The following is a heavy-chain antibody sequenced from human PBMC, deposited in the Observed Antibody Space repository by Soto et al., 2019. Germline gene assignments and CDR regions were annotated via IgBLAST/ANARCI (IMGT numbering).Heavy chain of an antibody. Sequence: SETLSLTCTVSGGSISSGGYYWSWIRQHPGKGLEWIGYIYDSGSSYYNPSLKSRVTISADTPKNQFSLKLSSVTAADTAVYYCARVGSSGSVYYGVDVWGQGTTVTVSS. V-gene: IGHV4-31*03. D-gene: IGHD3-10*01. CDR3: ARVGSSGSVYYGVDV. J-gene: IGHJ6*02. CDR1: GGSISSGGYY. CDR2: IYDSGSS.